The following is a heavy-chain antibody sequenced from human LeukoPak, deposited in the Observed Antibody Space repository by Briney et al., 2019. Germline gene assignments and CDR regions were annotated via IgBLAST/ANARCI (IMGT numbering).Heavy chain of an antibody. D-gene: IGHD6-13*01. CDR2: IYYSGST. J-gene: IGHJ5*02. V-gene: IGHV4-31*03. Sequence: SETLSLTCTVSGGSISSGGYYWSWIRQHPGKGLEWIGYIYYSGSTYYNPSLKSRVTISVDTSKNQFSLKLSSVTAADTAVYYCARGLAAAYTSWGQGTLVTVSS. CDR3: ARGLAAAYTS. CDR1: GGSISSGGYY.